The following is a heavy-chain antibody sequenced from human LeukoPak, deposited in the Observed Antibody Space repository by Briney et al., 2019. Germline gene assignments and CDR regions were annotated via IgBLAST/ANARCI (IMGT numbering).Heavy chain of an antibody. CDR2: ISYDGSDK. V-gene: IGHV3-30*18. Sequence: PGGSLRLSCAASGFTFSSYGMHWVRQAPGKGLEWVALISYDGSDKYYADSVKGRFTISRDSSKNTLYLQMNSLIAEDTAVYYCAKSYSCDWYNVFDIWGQGTMVTVSS. J-gene: IGHJ3*02. D-gene: IGHD6-13*01. CDR1: GFTFSSYG. CDR3: AKSYSCDWYNVFDI.